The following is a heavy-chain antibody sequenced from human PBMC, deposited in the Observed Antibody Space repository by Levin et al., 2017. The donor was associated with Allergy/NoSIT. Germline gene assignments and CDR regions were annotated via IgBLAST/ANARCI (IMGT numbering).Heavy chain of an antibody. Sequence: ASVKVSCKASGHTFTSYGISWVRQAPGQGLEWMGWISAYNGNTNYAQKLQGRVTMTTDTSTSTAYMELRSLRSDDTAVYYCARAGGYSYAAGVFDYWGQGTLVTVSS. CDR3: ARAGGYSYAAGVFDY. V-gene: IGHV1-18*01. CDR1: GHTFTSYG. D-gene: IGHD5-18*01. J-gene: IGHJ4*02. CDR2: ISAYNGNT.